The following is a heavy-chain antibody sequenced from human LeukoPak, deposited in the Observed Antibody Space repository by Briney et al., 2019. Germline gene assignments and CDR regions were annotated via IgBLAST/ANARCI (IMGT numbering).Heavy chain of an antibody. D-gene: IGHD3-16*01. CDR3: ARVDEGGYYYYGMDV. CDR2: INHSGST. CDR1: GGSFSGYY. Sequence: SETLSLTCAVYGGSFSGYYWSWIRQPPGKGLEWIGEINHSGSTNYNPSLKSRVTISVDTSKNQFSLKLSSVAAADTAVYYCARVDEGGYYYYGMDVWGQGTTVTVSS. V-gene: IGHV4-34*01. J-gene: IGHJ6*02.